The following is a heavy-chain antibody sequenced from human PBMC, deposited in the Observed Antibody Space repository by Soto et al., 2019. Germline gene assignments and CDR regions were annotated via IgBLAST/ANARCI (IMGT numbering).Heavy chain of an antibody. CDR1: GITFTNAW. Sequence: EVQLVESGGDLVKPGGCLRLSCAASGITFTNAWMSWVRQAPGKGLEWVGRIKNKADGGTTDYAAPVRGRFTISRDDSKNTLYLQMNSLRAEDTAVYYCARDLDYYDSSGYYPADVRAYGMDVWGQGTTVTVSS. CDR2: IKNKADGGTT. V-gene: IGHV3-15*01. D-gene: IGHD3-22*01. CDR3: ARDLDYYDSSGYYPADVRAYGMDV. J-gene: IGHJ6*02.